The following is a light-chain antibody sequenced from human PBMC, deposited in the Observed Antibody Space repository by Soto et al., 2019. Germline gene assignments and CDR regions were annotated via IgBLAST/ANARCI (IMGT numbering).Light chain of an antibody. CDR1: QGISNY. CDR2: ASS. Sequence: DIQMTQSPSFLSASVGDRVTITCRASQGISNYLAWYQQKPGKVPQLLIYASSTLQPGVPSRFSGSGSRTDFTLTINSLQPEDFATYYCQHYNSAPLFGQGTKVEVK. J-gene: IGKJ1*01. CDR3: QHYNSAPL. V-gene: IGKV1-27*01.